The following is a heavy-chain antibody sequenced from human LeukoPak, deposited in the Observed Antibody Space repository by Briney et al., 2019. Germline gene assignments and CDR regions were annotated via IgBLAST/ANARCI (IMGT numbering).Heavy chain of an antibody. Sequence: GGSLRLSCAASGFTFSNYAMSWVRQAPGKGLEWVSAISGSGGSTYYADSVKGRFTISRDNSKNTLYLQMNSLRAEDTAVYYCAKKVMITFGGVIVTSWGYFDYWGQGTLVTVSS. J-gene: IGHJ4*02. CDR2: ISGSGGST. V-gene: IGHV3-23*01. CDR3: AKKVMITFGGVIVTSWGYFDY. D-gene: IGHD3-16*02. CDR1: GFTFSNYA.